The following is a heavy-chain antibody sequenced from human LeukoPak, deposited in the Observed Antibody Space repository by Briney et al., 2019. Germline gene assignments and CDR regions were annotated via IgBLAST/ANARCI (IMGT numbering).Heavy chain of an antibody. CDR1: GFSFSSYS. J-gene: IGHJ4*02. D-gene: IGHD3-10*01. CDR2: ISSRSSYI. CDR3: ADGGYYGSGSNFD. Sequence: GGSLRLSCAASGFSFSSYSMNWVRQAPGKGLEWVSSISSRSSYIYYADSVKGRFTIFRDNAKNSLYLQMNSLRAEDTAVYYCADGGYYGSGSNFDWGQGTLVTVSS. V-gene: IGHV3-21*01.